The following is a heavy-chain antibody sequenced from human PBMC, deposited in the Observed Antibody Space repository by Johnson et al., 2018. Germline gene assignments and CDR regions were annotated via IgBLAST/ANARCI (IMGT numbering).Heavy chain of an antibody. V-gene: IGHV3-30-3*01. Sequence: VQLVESGGDVVQXGTALRLSCGASGFSFSSFTMHWVRQAPGKGLEWVAVISDDGTKKYSADSVKGRFTISRDNSKNTLYLQMNSLRSDDTGVDYCARATGGPYYYYYMDVWGKGTTVTVSS. D-gene: IGHD3-10*01. J-gene: IGHJ6*03. CDR3: ARATGGPYYYYYMDV. CDR2: ISDDGTKK. CDR1: GFSFSSFT.